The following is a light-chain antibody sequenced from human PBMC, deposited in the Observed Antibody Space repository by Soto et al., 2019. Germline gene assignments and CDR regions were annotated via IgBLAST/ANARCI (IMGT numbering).Light chain of an antibody. V-gene: IGKV3-20*01. J-gene: IGKJ1*01. Sequence: EIVLTQSPGTLSLSPGERATLSCRASQSVSSSYLAWYQQKAGQAPRLLIYGASSRATDIPDRFSGSGSGTDFTLTISRLEPDDFAVYYCQQYGSSPWTFGQGTKVEIK. CDR1: QSVSSSY. CDR3: QQYGSSPWT. CDR2: GAS.